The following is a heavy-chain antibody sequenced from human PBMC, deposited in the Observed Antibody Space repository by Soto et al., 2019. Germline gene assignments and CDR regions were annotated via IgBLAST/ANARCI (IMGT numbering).Heavy chain of an antibody. V-gene: IGHV4-34*01. J-gene: IGHJ6*02. Sequence: QVQLQQWGAGLLKPSETLSLTCAVYGGSFSGYYWSWIRQPPGQGLEWIGEINHSGSTNYKPSLKSRVTISVDTSKNQFSLKLSSVTAADTAVYYCARDRYSYYYGMDVWGLGTTVTVSS. CDR3: ARDRYSYYYGMDV. CDR2: INHSGST. CDR1: GGSFSGYY.